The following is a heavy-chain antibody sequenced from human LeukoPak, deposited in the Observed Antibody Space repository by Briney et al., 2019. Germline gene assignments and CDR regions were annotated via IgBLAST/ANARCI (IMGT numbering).Heavy chain of an antibody. CDR1: GYTFTSYY. J-gene: IGHJ4*02. CDR2: INPSGGST. Sequence: ASVKVSCKASGYTFTSYYMHWVRQAPGQGLEWMGIINPSGGSTTYAQKFQGRVTMTRDTSTSTVYMELSSLRSEDTAVYYCARNTLDTAMGAAVDYWGQGNLVTVSS. V-gene: IGHV1-46*03. CDR3: ARNTLDTAMGAAVDY. D-gene: IGHD5-18*01.